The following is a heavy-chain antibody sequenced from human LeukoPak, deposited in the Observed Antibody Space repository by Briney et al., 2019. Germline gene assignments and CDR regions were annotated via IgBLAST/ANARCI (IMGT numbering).Heavy chain of an antibody. Sequence: GESLKISCAVSGFTVRSNYISWVRQAPGKGLEWVSVIYSGGTRHYGDSVKDRFTISRDNSKNTVYLQMDSLRVEDTAVYYCARGLMWGFESWGQGTLVTVSS. J-gene: IGHJ5*01. CDR2: IYSGGTR. CDR3: ARGLMWGFES. D-gene: IGHD2-8*01. V-gene: IGHV3-66*01. CDR1: GFTVRSNY.